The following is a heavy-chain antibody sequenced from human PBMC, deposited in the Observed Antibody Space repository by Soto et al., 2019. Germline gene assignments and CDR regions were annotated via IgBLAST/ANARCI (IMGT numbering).Heavy chain of an antibody. J-gene: IGHJ4*02. CDR1: GFTFNAYS. D-gene: IGHD3-10*01. CDR2: ISTTGGST. V-gene: IGHV3-23*01. Sequence: DVQLLESGGSLVQPGGSLRLSCAASGFTFNAYSLSWVRQAPGKGLEWVSAISTTGGSTYYADSVKGRFTISRDNSQNTLSLQMSSLRAEDTAVYFCARPDGSTYCFRYWGQGTLVTVSS. CDR3: ARPDGSTYCFRY.